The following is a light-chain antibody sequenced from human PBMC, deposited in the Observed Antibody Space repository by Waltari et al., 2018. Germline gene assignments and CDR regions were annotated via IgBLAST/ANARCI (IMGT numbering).Light chain of an antibody. CDR2: TNN. Sequence: QSVLTQSPAASGPPGPRVTISWSGSSRNLGSNTVNWYKQVPGTAPKLLISTNNQRPSGVPDLFSGSKSGTSSSRAISGLQSEDEADYFCAAWDDSLNGWVFGGGTKLSVL. CDR1: SRNLGSNT. J-gene: IGLJ3*02. CDR3: AAWDDSLNGWV. V-gene: IGLV1-44*01.